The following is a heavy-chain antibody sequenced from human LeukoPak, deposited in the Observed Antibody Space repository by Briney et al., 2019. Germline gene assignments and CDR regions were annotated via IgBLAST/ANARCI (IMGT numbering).Heavy chain of an antibody. CDR3: ATAYYDILTGYNDY. D-gene: IGHD3-9*01. V-gene: IGHV3-23*01. Sequence: GGSLRLSCAASGFTFSSYAMSWVRQAPGKGLEWVSAISGSGGSTYYADSVKGRFTISRDNSKNTLYLQMNSLRAEDTAVYYCATAYYDILTGYNDYWGQGTLVTVSS. J-gene: IGHJ4*02. CDR2: ISGSGGST. CDR1: GFTFSSYA.